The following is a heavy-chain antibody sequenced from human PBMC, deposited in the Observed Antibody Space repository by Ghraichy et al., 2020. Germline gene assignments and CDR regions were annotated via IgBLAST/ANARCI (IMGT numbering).Heavy chain of an antibody. CDR1: GFTFSDNE. V-gene: IGHV3-48*03. D-gene: IGHD6-13*01. J-gene: IGHJ4*02. CDR3: ARGTFDYSREDHGGAFDY. Sequence: GGSLRLSCAASGFTFSDNEMHWVRQAPGKGLEWVAYIAASRDTNYYADSVRGRFTISRAKSSVFLQMDSLRAEDTATYYCARGTFDYSREDHGGAFDYWGQGTQVAVSS. CDR2: IAASRDTN.